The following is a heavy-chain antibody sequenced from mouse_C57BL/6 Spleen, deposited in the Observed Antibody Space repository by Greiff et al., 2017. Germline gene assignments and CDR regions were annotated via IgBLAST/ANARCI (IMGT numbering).Heavy chain of an antibody. Sequence: QVQLQQSGAELARPGASVKLSCKASGYTFTSYGISWVKQRTGQGLEWIGEIYPRSGNTYYNEKFKGKATLTADKSSSTAYMELRSLTSEVSSVYFWAREGTTVVATRAMDYWGQGTSVTVSS. CDR2: IYPRSGNT. D-gene: IGHD1-1*01. J-gene: IGHJ4*01. CDR1: GYTFTSYG. CDR3: AREGTTVVATRAMDY. V-gene: IGHV1-81*01.